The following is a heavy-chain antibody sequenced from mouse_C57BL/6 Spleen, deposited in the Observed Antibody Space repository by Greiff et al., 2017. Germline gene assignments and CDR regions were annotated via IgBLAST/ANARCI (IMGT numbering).Heavy chain of an antibody. V-gene: IGHV1-76*01. CDR2: IYPGSGNT. CDR3: ARGDYGGGAWFAC. J-gene: IGHJ3*01. D-gene: IGHD2-4*01. Sequence: QVQLQQSGAELVRPGASVKLSCKASGYTFTDYYINWVKQRPGQGLEWIARIYPGSGNTYYNEKFKGKATLTAEKSSSTAYMQLSSLTSEDSAVYFCARGDYGGGAWFACWGQGTLVTVSA. CDR1: GYTFTDYY.